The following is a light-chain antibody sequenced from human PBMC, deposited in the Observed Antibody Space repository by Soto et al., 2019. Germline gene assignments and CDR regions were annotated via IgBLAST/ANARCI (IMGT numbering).Light chain of an antibody. V-gene: IGKV1-5*03. J-gene: IGKJ1*01. CDR2: KAS. CDR3: QQYNSFPT. CDR1: QSISSW. Sequence: DIQMTQSPSTLSASVGDRVTITCRASQSISSWLAWYQQKPGKAPKLLIYKASSLESGVPSRFSGSGFGTEFSLTISSLQTDDFATYYCQQYNSFPTFGQGTKVDIK.